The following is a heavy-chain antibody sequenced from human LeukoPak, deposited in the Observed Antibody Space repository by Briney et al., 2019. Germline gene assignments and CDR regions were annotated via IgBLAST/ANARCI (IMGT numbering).Heavy chain of an antibody. CDR3: ARTYDFGRGPPGDAFDN. V-gene: IGHV3-48*01. Sequence: GGSLRLSRAASGFTFTIFGLNWVRQAPGKGPEWVSYIDARSGITYYADSVQGRFTLSRDNARESVFLQMDSLRVDDTAVYYCARTYDFGRGPPGDAFDNWGPGTWVIVSS. CDR1: GFTFTIFG. CDR2: IDARSGIT. D-gene: IGHD3-3*01. J-gene: IGHJ3*02.